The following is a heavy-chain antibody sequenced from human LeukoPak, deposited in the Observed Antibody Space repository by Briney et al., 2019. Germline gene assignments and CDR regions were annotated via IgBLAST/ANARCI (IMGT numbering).Heavy chain of an antibody. CDR2: IYSGGST. Sequence: GSLRLSCAASGFTVSSNYMTWVRQAPGKGLEWVSIIYSGGSTFYADSVKGRFTISRDNSKNTLYLQMNSLRAEDTAVYYCARARIVAAGNDAFDIWGQGTMVTVSS. D-gene: IGHD6-13*01. J-gene: IGHJ3*02. CDR1: GFTVSSNY. CDR3: ARARIVAAGNDAFDI. V-gene: IGHV3-66*01.